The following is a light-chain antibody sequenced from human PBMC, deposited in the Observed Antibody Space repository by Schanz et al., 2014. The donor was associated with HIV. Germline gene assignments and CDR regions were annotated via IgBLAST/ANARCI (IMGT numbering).Light chain of an antibody. CDR2: AAS. CDR3: QQFVGSVYT. J-gene: IGKJ2*01. CDR1: QSVKSNF. Sequence: EIVLTQSPGTLSLSPGERGTLSCRASQSVKSNFIGWYQQKPGQSPRLLIYAASSRATDIPGRFSGSGSGTDFTLTISGLEPEDFAVYYCQQFVGSVYTFGQGTKLEIK. V-gene: IGKV3-20*01.